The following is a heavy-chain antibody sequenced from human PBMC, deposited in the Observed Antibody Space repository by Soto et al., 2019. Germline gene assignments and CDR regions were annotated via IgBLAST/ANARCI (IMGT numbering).Heavy chain of an antibody. Sequence: TLSLTCTVSGGSISSGNYYWSWIRQHPGKGLEWIGYIYYSGSTYYNPSLKSRVTISVDTSKNQFSLKLSSVTAADTAMYYCARTSYDSSGTAADPWGQGTLVTVSS. CDR1: GGSISSGNYY. V-gene: IGHV4-31*03. CDR3: ARTSYDSSGTAADP. J-gene: IGHJ5*02. CDR2: IYYSGST. D-gene: IGHD3-22*01.